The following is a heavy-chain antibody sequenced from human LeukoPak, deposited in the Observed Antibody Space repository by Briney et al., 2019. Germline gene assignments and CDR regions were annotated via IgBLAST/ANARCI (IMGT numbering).Heavy chain of an antibody. D-gene: IGHD3-10*01. V-gene: IGHV3-21*01. Sequence: PGGSLRLSCAPSGSTFSSYSMNWVRQAPGKGLEWVSSISMSSSYIYYADSVKGRLTISRDNAKNSLYLQMNSLRAGDTAVYYCARDQRLGGSGSYSWGQGTLVTVSS. J-gene: IGHJ4*02. CDR2: ISMSSSYI. CDR3: ARDQRLGGSGSYS. CDR1: GSTFSSYS.